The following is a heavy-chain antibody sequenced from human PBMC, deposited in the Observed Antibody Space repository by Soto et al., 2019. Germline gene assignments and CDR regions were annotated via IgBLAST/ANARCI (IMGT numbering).Heavy chain of an antibody. CDR3: SSDYGSYSGYDRTDLFDY. CDR2: ISGGGDVT. V-gene: IGHV3-23*01. D-gene: IGHD5-12*01. Sequence: EVRLLESGGGLVQPGGSLRLSCAASGFTFGTFAMSWVRQAPGKGLLWVSTISGGGDVTFYADSVKGRFAISRDNSRNTVYLHINRLRPEDTAIYYCSSDYGSYSGYDRTDLFDYWGQGALVTVSS. CDR1: GFTFGTFA. J-gene: IGHJ4*02.